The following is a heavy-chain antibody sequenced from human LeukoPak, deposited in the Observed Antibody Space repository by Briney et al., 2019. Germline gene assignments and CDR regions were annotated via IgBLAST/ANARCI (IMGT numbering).Heavy chain of an antibody. CDR1: GGSISSSSYY. V-gene: IGHV4-39*01. CDR3: ASTGGWYGGYYYYVDV. J-gene: IGHJ6*03. CDR2: IYYSGST. Sequence: SETLSLTCTVSGGSISSSSYYWGWIRQPPGKGLEWIGSIYYSGSTYYNPSLKSRVTVSVDTSKNQFSLKLSSVTAADTAVYYCASTGGWYGGYYYYVDVWGKGTTVTVSS. D-gene: IGHD6-19*01.